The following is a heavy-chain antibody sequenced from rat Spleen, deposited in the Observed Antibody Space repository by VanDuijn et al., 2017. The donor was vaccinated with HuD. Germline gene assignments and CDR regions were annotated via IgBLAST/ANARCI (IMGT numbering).Heavy chain of an antibody. D-gene: IGHD1-9*01. CDR3: TRRSSMGIHFFDY. V-gene: IGHV5-25*01. J-gene: IGHJ2*01. Sequence: EVQLVESGGGLMQPGRSMKLSCAAPGFTFSGYYMVWVRQAPTKGLEWIASINLRGTDTYYRDSVKGRFTISRDNAESTLYLQIDSLRSEDTATYYCTRRSSMGIHFFDYWGQGVMVTVSS. CDR2: INLRGTDT. CDR1: GFTFSGYY.